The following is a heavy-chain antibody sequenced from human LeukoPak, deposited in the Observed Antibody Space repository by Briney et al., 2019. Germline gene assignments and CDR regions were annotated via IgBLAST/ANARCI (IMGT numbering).Heavy chain of an antibody. V-gene: IGHV1-69*05. Sequence: SVTVSCKASVGTFSNYAISWVRQAPRQELECLGGIIPIFGTANYAQKFQGRVTITTDESTSTAHMELSSLRYEDTAVYYCAGALNWGSPIDYWGQGTLVTVSS. CDR1: VGTFSNYA. D-gene: IGHD7-27*01. CDR3: AGALNWGSPIDY. CDR2: IIPIFGTA. J-gene: IGHJ4*02.